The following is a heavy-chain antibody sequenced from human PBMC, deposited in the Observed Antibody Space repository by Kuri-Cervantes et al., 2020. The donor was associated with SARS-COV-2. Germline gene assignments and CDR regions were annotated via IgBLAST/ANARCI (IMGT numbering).Heavy chain of an antibody. CDR2: ISPNSGGT. V-gene: IGHV1-2*02. CDR1: GCTFSTYY. J-gene: IGHJ3*02. Sequence: ASVKVSCKASGCTFSTYYINWVRQAPGQGLEWMGRISPNSGGTDYAQKFQGRLTMTRDTSTRIAYMTLSSLRSDDTAVYYCARATGFRCLVVGAYVEVFDIWGPGTRVTVSS. CDR3: ARATGFRCLVVGAYVEVFDI. D-gene: IGHD2-8*02.